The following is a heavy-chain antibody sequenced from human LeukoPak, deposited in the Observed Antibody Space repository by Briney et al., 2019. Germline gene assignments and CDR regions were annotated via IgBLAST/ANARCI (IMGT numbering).Heavy chain of an antibody. J-gene: IGHJ4*02. CDR3: ARDLYRIVVVPHYFDY. CDR1: GFTFSSSW. D-gene: IGHD3-22*01. V-gene: IGHV3-7*01. Sequence: PGGSLRLSCAASGFTFSSSWMTWVRQAPGKGLEWVASINQDGGEIHYVDSVKGRFTISRDNAKNSLYLQMNSLRAEDTAVYYCARDLYRIVVVPHYFDYWGQGTLVTVSS. CDR2: INQDGGEI.